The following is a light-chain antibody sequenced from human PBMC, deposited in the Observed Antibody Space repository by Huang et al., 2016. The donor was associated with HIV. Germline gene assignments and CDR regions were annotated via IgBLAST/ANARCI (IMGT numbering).Light chain of an antibody. CDR3: QQLHNSPYT. Sequence: DIQMTQSPSTLSASIGDRVTITCRDSQSLSGWLAWYQQRPGNAPNLLISKASSLQSGVPPRFSGRGSGTDFILTISSLQPDDFATYYCQQLHNSPYTFGQGTKLAIK. J-gene: IGKJ2*01. CDR1: QSLSGW. V-gene: IGKV1-5*03. CDR2: KAS.